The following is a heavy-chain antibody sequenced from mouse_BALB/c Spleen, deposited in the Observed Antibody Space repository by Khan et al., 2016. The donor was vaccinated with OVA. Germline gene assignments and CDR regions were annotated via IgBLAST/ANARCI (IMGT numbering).Heavy chain of an antibody. Sequence: QIQLVQSGTELARPGTSVKMSCKAAGYTFSNYWIGWVKQRPGHGLEWIGDIYPGGGYTNYNENFKGKATLTADTSSSTAYMQLSSLASEDSAIDYCARRGAARGTWDYFDYWGQGTTLTVSS. CDR3: ARRGAARGTWDYFDY. CDR2: IYPGGGYT. CDR1: GYTFSNYW. D-gene: IGHD3-1*01. V-gene: IGHV1-63*02. J-gene: IGHJ2*01.